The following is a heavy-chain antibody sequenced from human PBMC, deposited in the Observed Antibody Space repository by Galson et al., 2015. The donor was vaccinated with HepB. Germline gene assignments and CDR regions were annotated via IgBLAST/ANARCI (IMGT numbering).Heavy chain of an antibody. J-gene: IGHJ4*02. V-gene: IGHV3-23*01. CDR3: AKAGYYGSGTLDYFDY. CDR2: ISGSGGST. CDR1: GFTFTSYA. Sequence: SLRLSCAASGFTFTSYAMNWVRQAPGKGLEWVSAISGSGGSTYYADSVKGRFTISRDSSKNTLYLQMNSLRAEDTAVYYCAKAGYYGSGTLDYFDYWGQGTLVTVSS. D-gene: IGHD3-10*01.